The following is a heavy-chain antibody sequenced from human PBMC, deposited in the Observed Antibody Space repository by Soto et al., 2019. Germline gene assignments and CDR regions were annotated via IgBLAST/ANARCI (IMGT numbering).Heavy chain of an antibody. CDR2: IYYSGST. CDR1: GGSISSGDYY. Sequence: TLSLTCTVSGGSISSGDYYWSWIRQPPGKGLEWIGYIYYSGSTYYNPSLKSRVTISVDTSKNQFSLKLSSVTAADTAVYYCAHYGADWYFDLWGRGTLVTVSS. CDR3: AHYGADWYFDL. J-gene: IGHJ2*01. V-gene: IGHV4-30-4*01. D-gene: IGHD3-10*01.